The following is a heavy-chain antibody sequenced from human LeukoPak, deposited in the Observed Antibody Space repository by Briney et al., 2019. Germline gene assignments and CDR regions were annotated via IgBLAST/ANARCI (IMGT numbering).Heavy chain of an antibody. CDR1: GGSFSGYY. D-gene: IGHD3-10*01. J-gene: IGHJ6*04. Sequence: SETLSLSCAVSGGSFSGYYWSWVRQPPGKGLEWVAEINHGGSTNYNPYFKSRVTKSVDTSKNQFSLKPSSVTAADTAVYYCARRYYAGSTHSMDVWDKGTTVTVSS. CDR2: INHGGST. V-gene: IGHV4-34*01. CDR3: ARRYYAGSTHSMDV.